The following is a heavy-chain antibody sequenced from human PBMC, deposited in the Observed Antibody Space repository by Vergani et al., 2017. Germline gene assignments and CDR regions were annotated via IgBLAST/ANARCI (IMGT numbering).Heavy chain of an antibody. CDR1: GSTFTGYY. CDR3: ARDNEFGSGYYSLLYYYDGMDV. D-gene: IGHD3-3*01. J-gene: IGHJ6*02. Sequence: QVQLVQSGAEVKKPWDSVKVSCKASGSTFTGYYMHWVRQAPGQGLEWMGWINPNSGGTNYAQTFQGRVTMTRDTSISTAYMELSRLRSDDTAVYYWARDNEFGSGYYSLLYYYDGMDVWGQGTTVTVSS. V-gene: IGHV1-2*02. CDR2: INPNSGGT.